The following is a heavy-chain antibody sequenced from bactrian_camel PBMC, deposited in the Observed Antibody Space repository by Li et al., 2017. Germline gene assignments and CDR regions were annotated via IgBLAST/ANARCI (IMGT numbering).Heavy chain of an antibody. CDR3: AAPQSGRWTVALVPEDYTY. CDR1: RVTVANYC. CDR2: IDGDGGT. V-gene: IGHV3S55*01. D-gene: IGHD2*01. Sequence: QVQLVESGGGSVKAGGSLRLSCTTSRVTVANYCMGWFRQAPGKEREGVASIDGDGGTTYADSVKGRFTISKDNYKNILYLQMDSLKPEDTAMYYCAAPQSGRWTVALVPEDYTYWGQGTQVTVS. J-gene: IGHJ4*01.